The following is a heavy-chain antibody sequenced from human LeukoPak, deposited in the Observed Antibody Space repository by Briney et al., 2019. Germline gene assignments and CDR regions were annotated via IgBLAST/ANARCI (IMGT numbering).Heavy chain of an antibody. CDR1: GGTFSSYA. CDR3: ARDNYAGANWFDP. J-gene: IGHJ5*02. CDR2: IIPIFGTA. Sequence: ASVKVSCKASGGTFSSYAISWARQAPGQALEWMGGIIPIFGTANYAQKFQGRVTITTDESTSTAYMELSSLRSEDTAVYYCARDNYAGANWFDPWGQGTLVTVSS. V-gene: IGHV1-69*05. D-gene: IGHD1-7*01.